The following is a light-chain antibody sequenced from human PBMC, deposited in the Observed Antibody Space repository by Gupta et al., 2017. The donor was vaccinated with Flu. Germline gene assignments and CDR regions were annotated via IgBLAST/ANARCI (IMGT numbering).Light chain of an antibody. Sequence: EIVLTQSPATLSLARGERATLSCRASQSVSSYLAWYQQKPGQAPRLLIYDASNRATGIPARFSGSGSGTDFTLTISSLGPEDFAVYYCQQRSNWPPLYSFGQGTKLEIK. J-gene: IGKJ2*03. V-gene: IGKV3-11*01. CDR2: DAS. CDR1: QSVSSY. CDR3: QQRSNWPPLYS.